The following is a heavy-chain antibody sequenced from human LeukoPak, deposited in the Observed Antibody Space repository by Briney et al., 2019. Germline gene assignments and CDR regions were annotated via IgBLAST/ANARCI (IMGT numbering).Heavy chain of an antibody. CDR2: INHSGST. CDR1: GGSFSGYY. CDR3: ARGCRGYSGSYLPFDY. Sequence: SETLSLTCAVYGGSFSGYYWSWIRQPPGKGLEWIGEINHSGSTNYNPSLKSRVTISVDTSKNQFSLKLSSVTAADTAVYYCARGCRGYSGSYLPFDYWGQGTLVTVSS. J-gene: IGHJ4*02. D-gene: IGHD1-26*01. V-gene: IGHV4-34*01.